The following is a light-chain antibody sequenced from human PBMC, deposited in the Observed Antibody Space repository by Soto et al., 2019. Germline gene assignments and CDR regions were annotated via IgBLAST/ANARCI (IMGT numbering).Light chain of an antibody. CDR2: GAS. Sequence: DMQMTQSPSSLSASVGDRVTITCRPSQTIDNYLNWYQHKPGKAPKLLIYGASTLQSGVSSRFTGSASGTDFTLTIDNLPAEDFATYYCQKTYTIPFAFGQGTKLEI. V-gene: IGKV1-39*01. J-gene: IGKJ2*01. CDR1: QTIDNY. CDR3: QKTYTIPFA.